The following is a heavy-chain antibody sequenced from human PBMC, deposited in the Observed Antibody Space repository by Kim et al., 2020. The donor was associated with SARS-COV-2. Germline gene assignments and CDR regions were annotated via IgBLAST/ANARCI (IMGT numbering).Heavy chain of an antibody. V-gene: IGHV3-30*03. CDR3: AFWGTTVTTPAFDY. D-gene: IGHD4-4*01. J-gene: IGHJ4*02. CDR2: ISYDGSNK. Sequence: GGSLRLSCAASGFTFSSYGMHWVRQAPGKGLEWVAVISYDGSNKYYADSVKGRFTISRDNSKNTLYLQMNSLRAEDTAVYYCAFWGTTVTTPAFDYWGQGTLVTVSS. CDR1: GFTFSSYG.